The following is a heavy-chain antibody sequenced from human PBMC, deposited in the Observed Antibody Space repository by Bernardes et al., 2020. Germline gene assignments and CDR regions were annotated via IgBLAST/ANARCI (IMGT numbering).Heavy chain of an antibody. D-gene: IGHD6-19*01. CDR1: AFTFSSYG. Sequence: GGSLRPSCAASAFTFSSYGIHWVRQAPGKGLEWVAVISYDGSNKYYADSVKGRFTISRDNSKNTLYLQMNSLRAEDTAVYYCARDPSGGSSGWTYYYYGMDVWGQGTTVTVSS. J-gene: IGHJ6*02. CDR2: ISYDGSNK. V-gene: IGHV3-30*03. CDR3: ARDPSGGSSGWTYYYYGMDV.